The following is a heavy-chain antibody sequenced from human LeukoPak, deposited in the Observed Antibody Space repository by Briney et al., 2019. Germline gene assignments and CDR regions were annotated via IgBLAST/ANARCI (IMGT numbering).Heavy chain of an antibody. V-gene: IGHV1-46*01. J-gene: IGHJ4*02. Sequence: EASVKVSCKASGYTFTGYYMHWVRQAPGQGLEWMGIINPSGGSTSFAQKFQGKLTMTRDMSTSTVYMELNSLRSEDTAVYYCARAWEAVAGNYGVIDYWGQGTLVTVSS. CDR1: GYTFTGYY. CDR3: ARAWEAVAGNYGVIDY. D-gene: IGHD4-17*01. CDR2: INPSGGST.